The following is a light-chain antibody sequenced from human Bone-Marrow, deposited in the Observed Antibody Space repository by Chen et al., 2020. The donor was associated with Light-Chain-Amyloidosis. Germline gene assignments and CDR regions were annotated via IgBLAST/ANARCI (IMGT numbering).Light chain of an antibody. CDR3: QVWDRSSDRPV. Sequence: SSVLTQPSSVSVAPGQTATIACGGTNIGSTSVHWYQQTPGPAPLLVVYDDSDRPSGIPERLAGSNSGNTATRTSSRVEAGDEGDEYCQVWDRSSDRPVFGGGTKLTVL. V-gene: IGLV3-21*02. J-gene: IGLJ3*02. CDR2: DDS. CDR1: NIGSTS.